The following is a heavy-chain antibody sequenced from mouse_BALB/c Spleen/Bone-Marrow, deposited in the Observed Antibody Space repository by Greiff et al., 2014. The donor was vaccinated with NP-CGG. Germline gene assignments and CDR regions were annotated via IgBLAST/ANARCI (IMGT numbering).Heavy chain of an antibody. V-gene: IGHV1-80*01. J-gene: IGHJ2*01. CDR2: IYPGDGDT. Sequence: QVQLQQSGAELVRPGSSVKISCKASGYAFSSYWMNWVKQRPGQGLEWIGQIYPGDGDTNYNGNFKDKATLTTDKSSTTAYMQLSSLTSEDSAVYFCASGGRLTGYYFDYWGQGTTLTVSS. D-gene: IGHD4-1*01. CDR1: GYAFSSYW. CDR3: ASGGRLTGYYFDY.